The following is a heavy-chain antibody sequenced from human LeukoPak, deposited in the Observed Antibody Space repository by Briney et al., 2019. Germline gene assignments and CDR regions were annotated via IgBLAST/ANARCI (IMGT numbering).Heavy chain of an antibody. CDR3: ARTQIVVVPAAIKGRAFDI. CDR2: IIPIFGTA. Sequence: ASVKVSCKASGGTFSSYAISWVRQSPGQGLEWMGGIIPIFGTANYAQKFQGRVTITTDESTSTAYMELSSLRSEDTAVYYCARTQIVVVPAAIKGRAFDIWGQGTMVTVSS. J-gene: IGHJ3*02. D-gene: IGHD2-2*02. V-gene: IGHV1-69*05. CDR1: GGTFSSYA.